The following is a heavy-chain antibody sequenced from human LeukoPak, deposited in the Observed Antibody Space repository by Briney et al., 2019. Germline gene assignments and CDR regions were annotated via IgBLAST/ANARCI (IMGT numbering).Heavy chain of an antibody. D-gene: IGHD3-22*01. Sequence: GGSLRLSCAASGFTFSSYGIHWVRQAPGKGLEWVAVISYDGSNKYYADSVKGRFTISRDNSNNTLYLQMNSLRAEDTAVYYCAKGSRSSGHYSDYWGQGTLVTVSS. V-gene: IGHV3-30*18. CDR1: GFTFSSYG. CDR3: AKGSRSSGHYSDY. CDR2: ISYDGSNK. J-gene: IGHJ4*02.